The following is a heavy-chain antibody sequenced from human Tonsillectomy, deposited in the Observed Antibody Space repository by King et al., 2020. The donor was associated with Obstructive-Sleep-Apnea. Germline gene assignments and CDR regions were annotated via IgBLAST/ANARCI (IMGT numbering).Heavy chain of an antibody. CDR3: ARPPCSTIRCPHDAFDI. CDR1: GYSFTSYW. D-gene: IGHD2-2*01. Sequence: QLVQSGAEVKKAGASLKISCKGSGYSFTSYWIAWVRQMPGKGLEWMGIIYPGDSDTRYSPSFQGQVTISADKSISTAYLQWSSLKASDTAMYYCARPPCSTIRCPHDAFDIWGQGTMVTVSS. J-gene: IGHJ3*02. V-gene: IGHV5-51*01. CDR2: IYPGDSDT.